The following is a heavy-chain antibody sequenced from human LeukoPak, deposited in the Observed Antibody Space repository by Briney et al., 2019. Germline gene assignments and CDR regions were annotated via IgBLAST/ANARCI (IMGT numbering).Heavy chain of an antibody. V-gene: IGHV3-11*04. CDR1: GVTFSDYY. J-gene: IGHJ4*02. D-gene: IGHD4-17*01. CDR2: ISSSGSTI. CDR3: AGSYGDYVFFDY. Sequence: GGSLRLSCAASGVTFSDYYMSWIRQAPGKGLEWVSYISSSGSTIYYADSVKGRFTISRDNAKNSLYLQMNSLRAEDTAVYYCAGSYGDYVFFDYWGQGTLVTVSS.